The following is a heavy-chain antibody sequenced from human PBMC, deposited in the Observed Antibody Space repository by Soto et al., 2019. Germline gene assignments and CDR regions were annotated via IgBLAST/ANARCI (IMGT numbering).Heavy chain of an antibody. CDR2: IKSKTDGGTT. V-gene: IGHV3-15*01. CDR3: TTDPSGRGSGGLWGSYRHSAPLDY. CDR1: GFTFSNAW. D-gene: IGHD3-16*02. J-gene: IGHJ4*02. Sequence: GGSLRLSCAASGFTFSNAWMNWVRQAPGKGLEWVGRIKSKTDGGTTDYAAPVKGRFTISRDDSKNSLYLQMNSLKTEDTAVYYCTTDPSGRGSGGLWGSYRHSAPLDYWGQGTLVTVSS.